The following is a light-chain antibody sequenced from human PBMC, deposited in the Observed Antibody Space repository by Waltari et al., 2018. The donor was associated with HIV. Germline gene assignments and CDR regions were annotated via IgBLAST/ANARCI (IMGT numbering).Light chain of an antibody. J-gene: IGKJ5*01. CDR3: QQYYSLPIT. CDR2: DAS. Sequence: EVVLTQSPATLSLSPGEGATLSCRASQTIYHYLAWYQQKPGLAPRLLIYDASKRATGIPARFRGSGSETDFTLTITSLQAEDVAVYYCQQYYSLPITFGQGTRLEIK. CDR1: QTIYHY. V-gene: IGKV3-11*01.